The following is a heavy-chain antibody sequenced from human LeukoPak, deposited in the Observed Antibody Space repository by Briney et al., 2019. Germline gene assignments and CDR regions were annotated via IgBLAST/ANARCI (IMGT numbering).Heavy chain of an antibody. CDR1: GCTFDDYA. D-gene: IGHD3-3*01. Sequence: GGSLRLSCAASGCTFDDYAMHWVRQAPGKGLEWVSGISWNSGSIGYADSVKGRFTISRDNAKNSLYLQMYSLRAEDTAVYYCATDRGWRTSGYYLYYFEYWGQGTLVTFSS. CDR2: ISWNSGSI. J-gene: IGHJ4*02. CDR3: ATDRGWRTSGYYLYYFEY. V-gene: IGHV3-9*01.